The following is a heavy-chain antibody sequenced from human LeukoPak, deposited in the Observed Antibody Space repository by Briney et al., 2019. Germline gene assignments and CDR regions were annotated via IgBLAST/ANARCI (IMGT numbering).Heavy chain of an antibody. Sequence: SETLSLTCTVSGGSISSSTYYWGWIRQPPGKGLEWIGSIYYSGSTYYNPSLKSRVTISVDTSKIQFSLSSVTAADTAVYYCARHSRGPAAVPAFDYWGQGTLVTVSS. D-gene: IGHD6-13*01. CDR2: IYYSGST. CDR1: GGSISSSTYY. V-gene: IGHV4-39*01. CDR3: ARHSRGPAAVPAFDY. J-gene: IGHJ4*02.